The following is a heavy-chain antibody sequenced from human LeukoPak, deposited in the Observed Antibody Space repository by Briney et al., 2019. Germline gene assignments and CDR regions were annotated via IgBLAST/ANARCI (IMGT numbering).Heavy chain of an antibody. V-gene: IGHV3-74*01. D-gene: IGHD2/OR15-2a*01. CDR2: INTNRSTT. J-gene: IGHJ4*02. Sequence: GGSLRLSCAASGFTFSNDRMNWVRQAPGKGLVWVSRINTNRSTTTYADSVKGRFTISRDNAKNTMYLQMNSLRVEDTAVYYCARSRGGFYHYWGQGTLVTVSS. CDR1: GFTFSNDR. CDR3: ARSRGGFYHY.